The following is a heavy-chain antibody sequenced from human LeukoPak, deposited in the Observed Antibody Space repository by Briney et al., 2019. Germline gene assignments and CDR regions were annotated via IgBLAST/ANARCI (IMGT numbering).Heavy chain of an antibody. CDR2: IWYDGSNE. J-gene: IGHJ4*02. V-gene: IGHV3-33*01. CDR1: GFTFSSYG. CDR3: ARGRRGYPFDY. Sequence: GRSLRLSCAASGFTFSSYGMHWVRQAPGKGLEWVAVIWYDGSNEYYADSVKGRFTISRDNSKNTLYLQMNSLRAEDTAVYYCARGRRGYPFDYWGQGTLVTVSS. D-gene: IGHD3-22*01.